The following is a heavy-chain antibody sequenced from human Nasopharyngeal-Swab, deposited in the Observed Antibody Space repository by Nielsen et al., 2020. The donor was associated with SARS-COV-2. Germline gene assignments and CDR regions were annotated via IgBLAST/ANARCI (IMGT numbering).Heavy chain of an antibody. CDR2: MNPNSGNT. V-gene: IGHV1-8*01. Sequence: ASVKVSCTASGYTFTSYDINWVRQATGQGLEWMGWMNPNSGNTGYAQKFQGRVTMTRNTSISTAYMELSSLRSEDAAVYYCATLGYCSSTSCYTDYYYMDVWGKGTTVRLL. CDR1: GYTFTSYD. CDR3: ATLGYCSSTSCYTDYYYMDV. D-gene: IGHD2-2*02. J-gene: IGHJ6*03.